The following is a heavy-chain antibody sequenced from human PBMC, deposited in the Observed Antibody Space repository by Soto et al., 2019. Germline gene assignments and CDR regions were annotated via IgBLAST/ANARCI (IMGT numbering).Heavy chain of an antibody. Sequence: QVQLVESGGGVVQPGRSLRLSCAASGFTFSSYAMHWVRQAPGKGLEWVAVISYDGSNKYYADSVKGRFTISRDNSKNPLYLQMNSLRAEDTAVYYCARVTIYYDSSGPFDYWGQGTLVTVSS. V-gene: IGHV3-30-3*01. CDR2: ISYDGSNK. CDR1: GFTFSSYA. J-gene: IGHJ4*02. D-gene: IGHD3-22*01. CDR3: ARVTIYYDSSGPFDY.